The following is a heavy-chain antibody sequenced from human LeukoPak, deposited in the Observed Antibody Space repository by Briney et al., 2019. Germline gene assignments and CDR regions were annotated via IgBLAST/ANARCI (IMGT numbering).Heavy chain of an antibody. V-gene: IGHV1-18*04. J-gene: IGHJ3*02. Sequence: ASVKVSCKASGYTLTNYYIHWLRQAPGQGLEWMGWISAYNGNTNYAQKLQGRVTMTTDTSTSTVYMELSSLRSEDTAVYYCARVRDGYNDAYDIWGQGTMVTVTS. CDR3: ARVRDGYNDAYDI. CDR2: ISAYNGNT. CDR1: GYTLTNYY. D-gene: IGHD5-24*01.